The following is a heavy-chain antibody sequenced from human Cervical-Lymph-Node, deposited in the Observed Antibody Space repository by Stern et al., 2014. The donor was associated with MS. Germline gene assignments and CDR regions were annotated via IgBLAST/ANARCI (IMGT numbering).Heavy chain of an antibody. J-gene: IGHJ3*02. CDR1: GYTFTSYG. V-gene: IGHV1-18*01. D-gene: IGHD2-15*01. CDR2: ISVNKCNT. Sequence: VQLVESGAEVKKPGASVKVSCKASGYTFTSYGISWVRQAPGQGLEWMGLISVNKCNTNHAQNVQGRVTMTTDTSTSTACMELRSLRSDDTAVYYCARGLLGSENAFDIWGQGTMVTVSS. CDR3: ARGLLGSENAFDI.